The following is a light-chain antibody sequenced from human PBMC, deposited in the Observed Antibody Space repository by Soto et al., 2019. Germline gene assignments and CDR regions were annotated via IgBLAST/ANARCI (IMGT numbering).Light chain of an antibody. Sequence: DIQMTQSPSSLSASVGDRVTITCRASQSIHSCLNWYQQKPGKAPKLLIYGASNLQSGVPSRFSGSASGTDFILTISSLQPEDFATYYCQQIYAAPVTFGQGTKVEIK. V-gene: IGKV1-39*01. CDR2: GAS. J-gene: IGKJ1*01. CDR3: QQIYAAPVT. CDR1: QSIHSC.